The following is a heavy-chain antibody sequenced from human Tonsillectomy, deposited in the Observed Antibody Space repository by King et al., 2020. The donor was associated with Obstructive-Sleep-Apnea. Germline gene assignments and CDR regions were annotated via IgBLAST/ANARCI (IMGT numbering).Heavy chain of an antibody. CDR3: AGLDIEYFYYYGMDV. CDR2: ISYSGST. V-gene: IGHV4-39*07. D-gene: IGHD2-2*03. CDR1: GGSISSSNYY. J-gene: IGHJ6*02. Sequence: QLQESGPGLVKPSETLSLTCTVSGGSISSSNYYWGWIRQPPGKRLEWIGSISYSGSTYYNPSLKSRVTISVDTSKNQFSLKLNSVTAADTAVYYCAGLDIEYFYYYGMDVWGQGTTVTVSS.